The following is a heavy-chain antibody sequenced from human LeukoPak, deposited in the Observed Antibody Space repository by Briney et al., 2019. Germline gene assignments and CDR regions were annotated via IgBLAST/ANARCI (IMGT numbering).Heavy chain of an antibody. CDR3: AKGDDYWSGYGP. Sequence: GGSLRLSCAASGFTFNKNGMIWVRQAPGKGLEWVSAISGGGVTFYSDSAKGRFTISRDNSNNTLFLQMNSLRVEDTALYYCAKGDDYWSGYGPWGQGTLVTVSS. CDR2: ISGGGVT. CDR1: GFTFNKNG. V-gene: IGHV3-23*01. J-gene: IGHJ5*02. D-gene: IGHD3-3*01.